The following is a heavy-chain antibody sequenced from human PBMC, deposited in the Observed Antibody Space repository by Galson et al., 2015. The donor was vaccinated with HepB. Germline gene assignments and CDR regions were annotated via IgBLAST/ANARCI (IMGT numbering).Heavy chain of an antibody. J-gene: IGHJ5*02. V-gene: IGHV3-30*04. CDR1: GFVFSNHA. D-gene: IGHD5-18*01. CDR3: ARGGGGHSYGPLT. CDR2: TSFDGRNY. Sequence: SLRLSCAPSGFVFSNHAMHWVRQAPGKGLEWVAVTSFDGRNYYYAESVTGRFTISRDNSRKMLYLQMDSLRVEDTAIYYCARGGGGHSYGPLTWGQGTLVTVSS.